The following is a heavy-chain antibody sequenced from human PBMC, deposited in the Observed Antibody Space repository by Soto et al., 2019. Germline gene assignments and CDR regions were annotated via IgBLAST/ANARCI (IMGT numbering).Heavy chain of an antibody. V-gene: IGHV4-59*01. J-gene: IGHJ3*01. Sequence: SETLSLTCTVSGGSISSYYWSWIRQPPGKGLEWIGYIYYSGSTNYNPSLKSRVTISVDTSKNQFSLKLSSVTSADTAVYYCARGNTLGGNSYGFDVFDVWGQGKMVPVSS. D-gene: IGHD5-18*01. CDR2: IYYSGST. CDR3: ARGNTLGGNSYGFDVFDV. CDR1: GGSISSYY.